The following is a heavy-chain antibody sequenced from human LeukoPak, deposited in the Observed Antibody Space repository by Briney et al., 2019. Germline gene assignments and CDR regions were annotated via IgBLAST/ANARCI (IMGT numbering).Heavy chain of an antibody. D-gene: IGHD6-13*01. CDR1: GYTFTTYA. CDR2: INTNTGNP. V-gene: IGHV7-4-1*02. CDR3: ARDSIVGGSSWSDDFDY. J-gene: IGHJ4*02. Sequence: ASVKVSCKPSGYTFTTYAIHWVRQAPGQGLEWMGWINTNTGNPTYAQGFTGRFVFSLDTSVSTAYLQISSLKAEDTAVYYCARDSIVGGSSWSDDFDYWGQGTLVTVSS.